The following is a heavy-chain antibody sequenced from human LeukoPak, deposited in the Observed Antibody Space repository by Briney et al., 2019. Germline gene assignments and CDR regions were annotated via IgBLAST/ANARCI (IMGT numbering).Heavy chain of an antibody. V-gene: IGHV3-7*04. CDR3: ARGEFHLPFDI. CDR1: GFTFSNYW. Sequence: GGSLRLSCAASGFTFSNYWMSWGRQAPGKGLEWVANIKQDGSEKYYVDSVKGRFTISRDNAKSSLYLQMDSLRAEDTAVYYCARGEFHLPFDIWGQGTMVTLSS. CDR2: IKQDGSEK. D-gene: IGHD3-10*01. J-gene: IGHJ3*02.